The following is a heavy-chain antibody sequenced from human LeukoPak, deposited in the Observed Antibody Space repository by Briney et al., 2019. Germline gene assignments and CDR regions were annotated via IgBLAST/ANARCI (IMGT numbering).Heavy chain of an antibody. V-gene: IGHV3-21*01. Sequence: GGSLRLSCAASGFTFSDYSMNWVRQAPGKGLEWVSSIISSSRYIYYADSVKGRFTISRDNAKNSLYLQMNSLRAEDTAVYYCARDLTYSSGWYYFDYWGQGPLVTVSS. CDR1: GFTFSDYS. CDR2: IISSSRYI. D-gene: IGHD6-19*01. J-gene: IGHJ4*02. CDR3: ARDLTYSSGWYYFDY.